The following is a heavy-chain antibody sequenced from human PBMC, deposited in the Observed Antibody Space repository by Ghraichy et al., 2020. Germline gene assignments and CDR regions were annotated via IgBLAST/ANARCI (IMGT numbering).Heavy chain of an antibody. CDR2: IYYSGST. CDR3: ARSHYGYFFDP. CDR1: GGSISSSSYY. J-gene: IGHJ5*02. Sequence: SETLSLTCTVSGGSISSSSYYWGWIRQPPGKGLEWIGSIYYSGSTYYNPSLKSRVTISVDTSKNQFSLKLSSVTAADTAVYYCARSHYGYFFDPWGQGTLVTVSS. D-gene: IGHD4-17*01. V-gene: IGHV4-39*01.